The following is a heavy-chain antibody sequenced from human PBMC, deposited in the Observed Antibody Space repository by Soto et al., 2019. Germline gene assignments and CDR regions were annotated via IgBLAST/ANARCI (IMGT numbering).Heavy chain of an antibody. D-gene: IGHD3-9*01. Sequence: QVQLVQSGAEVRKPGASVKVSCKASGYTFTDYYLHWVRQAPGQGLEWMGWINPYSGAASYAQKFQAGVTLTRDTSTTTAYMELSRLTSDHTAVYFCARAPVFRSFPWSWGGGAFDLWGQGTVVTASS. J-gene: IGHJ3*01. V-gene: IGHV1-2*02. CDR2: INPYSGAA. CDR1: GYTFTDYY. CDR3: ARAPVFRSFPWSWGGGAFDL.